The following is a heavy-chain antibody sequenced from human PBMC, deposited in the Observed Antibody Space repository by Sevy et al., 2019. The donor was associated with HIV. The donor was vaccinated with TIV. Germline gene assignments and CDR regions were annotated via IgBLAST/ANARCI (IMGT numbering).Heavy chain of an antibody. V-gene: IGHV3-21*01. CDR2: ISSSSSYI. CDR3: VREGLGGFSYSLDC. D-gene: IGHD5-18*01. J-gene: IGHJ4*02. Sequence: GGSLRLSCAASGFTFSSYSMNWVRQAPGKGLEWVSCISSSSSYIYYADSVKGRLTISRDNAKNSLYLQMNSLRAEDTAVYYCVREGLGGFSYSLDCWGQGTLVTVSS. CDR1: GFTFSSYS.